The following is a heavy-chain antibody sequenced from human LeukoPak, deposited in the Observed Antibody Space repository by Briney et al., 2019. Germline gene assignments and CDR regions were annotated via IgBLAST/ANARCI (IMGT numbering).Heavy chain of an antibody. CDR2: IYYSGTT. Sequence: SSETLSLTCTVSGGSISSYYWSWIRQPPGKGLEWIGYIYYSGTTSYNPSLKSPVIISVDTSENQFSLKLSSVTAADTAVYFCARLRDFWSGSHVFDIWGQGTMVTVSS. J-gene: IGHJ3*02. CDR1: GGSISSYY. CDR3: ARLRDFWSGSHVFDI. V-gene: IGHV4-59*01. D-gene: IGHD3-3*01.